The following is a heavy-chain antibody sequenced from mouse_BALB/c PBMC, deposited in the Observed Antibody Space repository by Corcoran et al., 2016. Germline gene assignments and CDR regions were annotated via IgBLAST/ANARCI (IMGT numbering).Heavy chain of an antibody. CDR1: GYTFTSYV. Sequence: EVQLQQSGPELVKPGASVKMSCKASGYTFTSYVMHWVKQKPGQGLEWIGYINPYNDGTKYNEKFKGKATLTSDKSSSTAYLELRSLTSEDSAVYYFVGNYPYFDDWGQGTTLTVSS. CDR2: INPYNDGT. CDR3: VGNYPYFDD. J-gene: IGHJ2*01. D-gene: IGHD2-1*01. V-gene: IGHV1S136*01.